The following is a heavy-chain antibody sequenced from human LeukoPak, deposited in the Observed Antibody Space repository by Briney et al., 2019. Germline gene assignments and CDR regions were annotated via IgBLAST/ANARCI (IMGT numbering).Heavy chain of an antibody. CDR3: ASSLHIPVPPDY. V-gene: IGHV1-2*02. Sequence: ASVKVSCKASGYSFTGHYMHWVRQAPGQGLEWMGWINPNSGGTNYAQKFQGRVTMTRDTSISTAYMELSRLRSDDTAVYYCASSLHIPVPPDYWGQGTLVTVSS. CDR2: INPNSGGT. D-gene: IGHD2-2*01. CDR1: GYSFTGHY. J-gene: IGHJ4*02.